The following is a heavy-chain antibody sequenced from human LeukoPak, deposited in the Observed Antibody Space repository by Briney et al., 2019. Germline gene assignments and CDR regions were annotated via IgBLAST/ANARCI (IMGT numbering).Heavy chain of an antibody. CDR2: IRYDGSNK. V-gene: IGHV3-30*02. CDR3: AKDSGPTVTTYYFDY. J-gene: IGHJ4*02. Sequence: GGSLRLSCAASGFTFSSYGMHWVRQAPGKGLEWVAFIRYDGSNKYYADSVKGRFTISRDNSKNTLYPQMNSLRAEDTAVYYCAKDSGPTVTTYYFDYWGQGTLVTVSS. CDR1: GFTFSSYG. D-gene: IGHD4-17*01.